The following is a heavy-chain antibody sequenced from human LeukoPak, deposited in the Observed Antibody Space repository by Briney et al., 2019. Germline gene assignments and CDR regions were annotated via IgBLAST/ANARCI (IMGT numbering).Heavy chain of an antibody. J-gene: IGHJ4*02. V-gene: IGHV3-7*01. CDR2: IKQDGSVE. D-gene: IGHD4-23*01. CDR1: GFTFENYW. CDR3: ARWAGVTDY. Sequence: GGSLRLSCAASGFTFENYWMSWVRQAPGKGPEWVAHIKQDGSVEHYLDSVKGRFTISRDNAKSSVILQMTGLRAEDTAVYFCARWAGVTDYWGQGTLVTVSS.